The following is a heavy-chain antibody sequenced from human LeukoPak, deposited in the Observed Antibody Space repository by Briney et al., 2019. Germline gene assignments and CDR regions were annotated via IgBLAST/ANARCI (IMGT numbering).Heavy chain of an antibody. D-gene: IGHD2-15*01. CDR1: GGSISTTSYY. J-gene: IGHJ6*03. V-gene: IGHV4-39*01. CDR3: ARNPSLGVVAAYGPVAYMDI. Sequence: PSETLSLTCTVYGGSISTTSYYWAWLRQTPGKGMEWIGSIHYSGGTHYNPSLESRVTISVDTSKKQFSLKLTSVTASDTATYYCARNPSLGVVAAYGPVAYMDIWGKGTTVSVSS. CDR2: IHYSGGT.